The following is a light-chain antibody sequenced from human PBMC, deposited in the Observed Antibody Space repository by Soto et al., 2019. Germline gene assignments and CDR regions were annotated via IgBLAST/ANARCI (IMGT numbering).Light chain of an antibody. V-gene: IGKV3-20*01. Sequence: EIVLTQSPGTLSLSPGERATLSCRASQSVSSSYLAWYQQKPGQAPRLLIYGASTRATGGPDRFSGGGSGTDFTLTISRLEPEDFAVYYCQQYGSSPFTFGPGTKVDIK. CDR3: QQYGSSPFT. J-gene: IGKJ3*01. CDR1: QSVSSSY. CDR2: GAS.